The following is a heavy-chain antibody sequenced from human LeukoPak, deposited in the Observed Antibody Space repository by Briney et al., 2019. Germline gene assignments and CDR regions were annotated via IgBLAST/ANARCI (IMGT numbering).Heavy chain of an antibody. CDR3: ARVASSGYYDAFDI. CDR1: GFTFSSYS. CDR2: ISSSSSTI. V-gene: IGHV3-48*01. Sequence: GGSRRLSCAASGFTFSSYSMNWVRQAPGKGLEWVSYISSSSSTIYYADSVKGRFTISRDNAKNSLYLQMNSLRAEDTAVYYCARVASSGYYDAFDIWGQGTMVTVSS. D-gene: IGHD3-22*01. J-gene: IGHJ3*02.